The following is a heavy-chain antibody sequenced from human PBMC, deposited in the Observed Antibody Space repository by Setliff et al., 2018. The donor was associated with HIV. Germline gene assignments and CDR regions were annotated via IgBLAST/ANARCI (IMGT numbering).Heavy chain of an antibody. CDR1: AGSIRSSTYY. J-gene: IGHJ4*02. CDR3: ARVVDADYLDY. Sequence: PSETLSLTCTVSAGSIRSSTYYWAWIRQPPGKGLEWIGTIYYSGSTYYNPSLKSRATISVDMSKNQFSLRLSSVTAADTAMYYCARVVDADYLDYWGQGTPVTVSS. D-gene: IGHD2-15*01. CDR2: IYYSGST. V-gene: IGHV4-39*01.